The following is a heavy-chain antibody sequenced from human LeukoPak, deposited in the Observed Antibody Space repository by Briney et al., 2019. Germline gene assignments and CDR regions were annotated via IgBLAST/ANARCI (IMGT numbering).Heavy chain of an antibody. D-gene: IGHD3-10*01. Sequence: SETLSLTCTVSGGSISSYYWSWIRQPPGKGLEWIGYIYYGGSTNYNPSLKSRVTISVDTSKNQFSLKLSSVTAADTAVYYCARRRVRGGDFDYWGQGTLVTVSS. CDR1: GGSISSYY. CDR3: ARRRVRGGDFDY. J-gene: IGHJ4*02. V-gene: IGHV4-59*08. CDR2: IYYGGST.